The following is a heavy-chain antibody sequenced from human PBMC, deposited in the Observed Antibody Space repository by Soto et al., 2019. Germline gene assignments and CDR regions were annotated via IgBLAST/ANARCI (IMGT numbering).Heavy chain of an antibody. CDR3: AKWTDIVVVPAASRGGYYMDV. CDR2: INHSGST. CDR1: GGSFSGYY. V-gene: IGHV4-34*01. Sequence: SETLSLTCAVYGGSFSGYYWSWIRQPPGKGLEWIGEINHSGSTNYNPSLKSRVTISVDTSKNQFSLKLSSVTAADTAVYYCAKWTDIVVVPAASRGGYYMDVWGKGTTVTVS. J-gene: IGHJ6*03. D-gene: IGHD2-2*01.